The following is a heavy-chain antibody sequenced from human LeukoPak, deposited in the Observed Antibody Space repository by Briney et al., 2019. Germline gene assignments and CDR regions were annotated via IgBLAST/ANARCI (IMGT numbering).Heavy chain of an antibody. CDR2: INPNSGGT. D-gene: IGHD6-19*01. Sequence: ASVKVSCKASGYTFTGYYMHWVRQAPGQGLEWMGWINPNSGGTNYAQKFQGRVTMTRDTSISTAYMELSRLRSDDTAVYYCASDSSGCFPYYFDYWGQGPRVPVP. V-gene: IGHV1-2*02. CDR1: GYTFTGYY. J-gene: IGHJ4*02. CDR3: ASDSSGCFPYYFDY.